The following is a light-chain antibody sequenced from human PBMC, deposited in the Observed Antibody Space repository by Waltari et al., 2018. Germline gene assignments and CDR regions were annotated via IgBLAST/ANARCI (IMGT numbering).Light chain of an antibody. CDR1: QSVSRS. CDR3: QHYLRLPVT. CDR2: GAS. J-gene: IGKJ1*01. Sequence: EIVLTQSPGTLSLSLGETATLSCRASQSVSRSLTWYQQKPGQATRLLIYGASTRATGIPDRFSGSGSGTDFSLTISRLEPDDFAVYYCQHYLRLPVTFGQGTTVEI. V-gene: IGKV3-20*01.